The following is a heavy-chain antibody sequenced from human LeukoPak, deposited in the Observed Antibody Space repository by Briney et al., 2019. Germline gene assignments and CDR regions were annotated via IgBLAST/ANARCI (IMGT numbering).Heavy chain of an antibody. V-gene: IGHV3-23*01. CDR2: VSGSGGGT. Sequence: GGSLRLSCEASGFMFSTYAMNWVRQAPGEGLEWVSFVSGSGGGTHYADSVKGRFTISRDNSKNTLYLQMNSLRVEDTAVYYCARDANYYDSSGYPSYWGQGTLVTVSS. J-gene: IGHJ4*02. CDR1: GFMFSTYA. CDR3: ARDANYYDSSGYPSY. D-gene: IGHD3-22*01.